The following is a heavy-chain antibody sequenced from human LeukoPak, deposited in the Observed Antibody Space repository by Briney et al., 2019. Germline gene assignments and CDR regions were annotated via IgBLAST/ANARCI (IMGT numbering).Heavy chain of an antibody. D-gene: IGHD6-6*01. J-gene: IGHJ3*01. CDR1: GFTFSGFW. V-gene: IGHV3-7*03. CDR2: INSDGSEG. CDR3: ARSSYSSSSSV. Sequence: GGSLRLSCAVSGFTFSGFWMSWSRQAPGKGLEWVASINSDGSEGYYADVVKGRFTISRNNAKNSLYLQINSLRAEDTAVYYCARSSYSSSSSVWGQGTMVTVSS.